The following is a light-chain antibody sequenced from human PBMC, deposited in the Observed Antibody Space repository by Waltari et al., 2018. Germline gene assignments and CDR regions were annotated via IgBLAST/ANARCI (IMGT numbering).Light chain of an antibody. CDR1: QSVLYSANNKNY. CDR2: WAS. CDR3: HQYYANPQT. V-gene: IGKV4-1*01. J-gene: IGKJ1*01. Sequence: DIVMTQSPDSLAVSLGERAIINRKSSQSVLYSANNKNYLAWYQHKSGQPPKLLIYWASTRESGVPDRFSGSGSGTDFSLTINNLQPEDVAVYYCHQYYANPQTFGQGTRVEIK.